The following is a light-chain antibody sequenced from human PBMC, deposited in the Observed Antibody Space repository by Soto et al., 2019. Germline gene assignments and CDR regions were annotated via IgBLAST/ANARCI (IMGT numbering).Light chain of an antibody. CDR3: QQYNSYRT. V-gene: IGKV1-5*01. CDR2: DAS. J-gene: IGKJ1*01. Sequence: DIQMNQSPSTVSAAVIDRVTITFRARQTISIWLAWYQQKPGKAPKLLIYDASILESGVPSRFSGSGSGTEFTLTISSLQTDDFATYYCQQYNSYRTFGQGTKVDIK. CDR1: QTISIW.